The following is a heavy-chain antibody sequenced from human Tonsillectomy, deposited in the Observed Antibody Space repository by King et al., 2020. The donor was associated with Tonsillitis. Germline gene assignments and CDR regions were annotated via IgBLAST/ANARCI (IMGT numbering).Heavy chain of an antibody. CDR2: IYYSGST. D-gene: IGHD2-2*01. Sequence: LQLQESGPGLVKPSETLSLTCTVSGGSISSNSYYWGWIRQPPGKGLEWIGSIYYSGSTYYNPSLKSRVTTSVDTSKNQFSLKLSSVTAADTAVYYRARNRRVVVGPDAPDSWGQGTLVTVSS. V-gene: IGHV4-39*01. J-gene: IGHJ4*02. CDR3: ARNRRVVVGPDAPDS. CDR1: GGSISSNSYY.